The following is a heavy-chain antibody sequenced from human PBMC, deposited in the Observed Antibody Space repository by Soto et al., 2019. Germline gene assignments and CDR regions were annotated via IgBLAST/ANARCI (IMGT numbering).Heavy chain of an antibody. J-gene: IGHJ6*02. CDR3: PNQRGATRTYSGMDV. D-gene: IGHD2-2*01. Sequence: SQTLSLTCAISGDSVSSNIAAWNWIRQSPSRGLEWLGRAYYRSQWYYDSAVSVRSRITVIPDTSKNQFSLQLNSVTPEDTAVYYCPNQRGATRTYSGMDVWGQGTTVTVSS. CDR2: AYYRSQWYY. V-gene: IGHV6-1*01. CDR1: GDSVSSNIAA.